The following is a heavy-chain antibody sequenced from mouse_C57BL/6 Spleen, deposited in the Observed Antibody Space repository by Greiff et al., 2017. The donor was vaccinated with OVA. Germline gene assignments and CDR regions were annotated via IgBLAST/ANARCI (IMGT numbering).Heavy chain of an antibody. Sequence: VQLQQSGAELVRPGASVKLSCTASGFNFTDYYMHWVKQRPEQGLEWIGRIDPGGGDTDYAQKFKGKATMTAETSSNTAYLQLSSLTSEDTAVYYCTAGGSSYFDDWGQGTTLTVSS. CDR2: IDPGGGDT. V-gene: IGHV14-1*01. J-gene: IGHJ2*01. CDR3: TAGGSSYFDD. D-gene: IGHD1-1*01. CDR1: GFNFTDYY.